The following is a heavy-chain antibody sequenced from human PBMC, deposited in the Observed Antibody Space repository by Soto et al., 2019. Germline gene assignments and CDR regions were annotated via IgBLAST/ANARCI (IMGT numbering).Heavy chain of an antibody. CDR2: INPNSGGT. J-gene: IGHJ1*01. D-gene: IGHD2-2*01. CDR1: GYTFTGYY. Sequence: GASVKVSCKASGYTFTGYYMHWVRQAPGQGLEWMGWINPNSGGTNYAQKFQGWVTMTRDTSISTAYMELSRLRSDDTAVYYCAGDLHPGDRYCSSTSCYGYFQHWGQGTLVTVSS. CDR3: AGDLHPGDRYCSSTSCYGYFQH. V-gene: IGHV1-2*04.